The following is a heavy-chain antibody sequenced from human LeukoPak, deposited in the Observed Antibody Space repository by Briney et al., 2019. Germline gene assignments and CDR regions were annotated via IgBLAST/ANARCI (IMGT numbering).Heavy chain of an antibody. CDR2: IYTSGST. D-gene: IGHD1-26*01. CDR1: GGSINSYY. J-gene: IGHJ6*03. Sequence: SETLSLTCTVSGGSINSYYWSWVRQPPGKGLEWIGYIYTSGSTHYNPSLKSRVTISVDTSKNQFSLKLSSLTAADTAVYYCARLNSVNYFGWYYYYMDVWGKGTTVTVSS. V-gene: IGHV4-4*09. CDR3: ARLNSVNYFGWYYYYMDV.